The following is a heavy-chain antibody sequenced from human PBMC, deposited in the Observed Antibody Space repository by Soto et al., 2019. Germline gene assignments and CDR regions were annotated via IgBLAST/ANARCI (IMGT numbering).Heavy chain of an antibody. V-gene: IGHV3-30-3*01. D-gene: IGHD5-18*01. CDR3: ARDPLWGTAMVLWYFDL. J-gene: IGHJ2*01. CDR1: GFTFSSYA. Sequence: QVQLVESGGGVVQPGRSLRLSCAASGFTFSSYAMHWVRQAPGKGLEWVAVISYDGSNKYYADSVKGRFTISRDNSKNSLYLKMISLRAEDTAVYYCARDPLWGTAMVLWYFDLWGRGTLVTVSS. CDR2: ISYDGSNK.